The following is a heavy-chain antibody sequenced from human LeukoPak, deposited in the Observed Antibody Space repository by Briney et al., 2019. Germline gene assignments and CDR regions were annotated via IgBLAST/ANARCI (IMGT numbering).Heavy chain of an antibody. CDR3: ARQSIFGVVKVFDP. D-gene: IGHD3-3*01. J-gene: IGHJ5*02. CDR2: IYYSGST. Sequence: SETLSLTCTVSGGSISSSSYYWGWIRQPPGKGLEWIGSIYYSGSTYYNPSLKSRVTISVDTSKNQFSLKLSSVTAADTAVYYCARQSIFGVVKVFDPWGQGTLVTVSS. V-gene: IGHV4-39*01. CDR1: GGSISSSSYY.